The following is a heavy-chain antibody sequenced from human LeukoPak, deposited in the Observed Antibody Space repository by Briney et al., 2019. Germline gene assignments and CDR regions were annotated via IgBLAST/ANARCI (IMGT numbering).Heavy chain of an antibody. Sequence: SETLSLTCAVYGGSFSGYYWTWIRQPPGKGLEWIGYIYYSGSTNYNPSLKSRVTISVDTSKNQFSLKLSSVTAADTAVYYCARESTGSSWPNWGQGTLVTVSS. J-gene: IGHJ4*02. CDR1: GGSFSGYY. V-gene: IGHV4-59*01. CDR2: IYYSGST. CDR3: ARESTGSSWPN. D-gene: IGHD6-13*01.